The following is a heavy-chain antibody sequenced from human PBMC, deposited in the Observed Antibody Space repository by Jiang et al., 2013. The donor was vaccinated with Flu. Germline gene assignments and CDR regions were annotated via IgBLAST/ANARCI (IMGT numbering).Heavy chain of an antibody. CDR3: GRGKNWFDP. CDR1: GGSISSYY. V-gene: IGHV4-59*01. D-gene: IGHD3-10*01. CDR2: IYYSGST. Sequence: GPGLVKPSETLSLTCTVSGGSISSYYWSWIRQPPGKGLEWIGYIYYSGSTNYNPSLKSRVTISVDTSKNQFSLKLSSVTAADTAVYYCGRGKNWFDPGAREPWSPSPQ. J-gene: IGHJ5*02.